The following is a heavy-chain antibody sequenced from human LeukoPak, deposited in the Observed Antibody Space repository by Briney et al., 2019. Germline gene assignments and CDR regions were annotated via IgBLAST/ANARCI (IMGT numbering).Heavy chain of an antibody. CDR2: IIPIFGTA. Sequence: GASVTVSCKASGYTFTSYGISWVRQAPGQGLEWMGGIIPIFGTANYAQKFQGRVTITTDESTSTAYMELSSLRSEDTAVYYCARVRLDYGDYASDYWGQGTLVTVSS. V-gene: IGHV1-69*05. D-gene: IGHD4-17*01. J-gene: IGHJ4*02. CDR1: GYTFTSYG. CDR3: ARVRLDYGDYASDY.